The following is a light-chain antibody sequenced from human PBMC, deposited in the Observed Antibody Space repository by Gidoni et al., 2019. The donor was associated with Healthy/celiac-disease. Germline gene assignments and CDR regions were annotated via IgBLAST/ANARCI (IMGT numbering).Light chain of an antibody. CDR1: QSVSSY. Sequence: EIVLTQSPATLSLSPGERATLSCRASQSVSSYLAWYQQKPGQAPRLLIYDASNRATGIPARFSGSGSGTDFTLTISSLEPEDFAVYYCQQRSSIFXPXTKVDIK. CDR3: QQRSSI. J-gene: IGKJ3*01. V-gene: IGKV3-11*01. CDR2: DAS.